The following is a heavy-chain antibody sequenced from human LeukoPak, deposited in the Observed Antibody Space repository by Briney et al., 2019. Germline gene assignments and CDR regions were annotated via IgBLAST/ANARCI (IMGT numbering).Heavy chain of an antibody. V-gene: IGHV3-48*01. CDR3: ARDIHSVAFDI. CDR1: GFTFRSYS. Sequence: GGSLRLSCAASGFTFRSYSMNWVRQAPGKGLEWVSYISSDGSTIYYADSVKGRFTISRDNAKNSLYLQMNSLGVEDTAVYYCARDIHSVAFDIWGQGTMVTVSS. J-gene: IGHJ3*02. CDR2: ISSDGSTI.